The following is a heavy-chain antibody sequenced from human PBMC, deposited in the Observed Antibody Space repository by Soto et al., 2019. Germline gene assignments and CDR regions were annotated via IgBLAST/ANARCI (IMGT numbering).Heavy chain of an antibody. V-gene: IGHV3-74*01. CDR2: INSDGSST. CDR1: GFTFSSYW. Sequence: GGSLKLSCAASGFTFSSYWMHWVRQAPGKGLVWVSRINSDGSSTSYADSVKGRFTISRDNAKNTLYLQMNSLRAEDTAVYYCARGAYNWNYGYVSDYYYYMDVWGKGTTVTVSS. CDR3: ARGAYNWNYGYVSDYYYYMDV. D-gene: IGHD1-7*01. J-gene: IGHJ6*03.